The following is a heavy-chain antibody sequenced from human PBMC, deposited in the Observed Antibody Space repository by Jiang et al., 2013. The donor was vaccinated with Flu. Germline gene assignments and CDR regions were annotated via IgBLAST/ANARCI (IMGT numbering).Heavy chain of an antibody. CDR3: ARQSAKSTYNAFDI. CDR1: EYSFTSYW. Sequence: GAEVKKPGESLKISCKGSEYSFTSYWIAWVRQMPGKGLEWMGIIYPGDSDIRYSPSFQGQVTISADKSISTAYLQWSTLKASDSAMYYCARQSAKSTYNAFDIWGQGTMVTVSS. D-gene: IGHD3-16*01. J-gene: IGHJ3*02. V-gene: IGHV5-51*01. CDR2: IYPGDSDI.